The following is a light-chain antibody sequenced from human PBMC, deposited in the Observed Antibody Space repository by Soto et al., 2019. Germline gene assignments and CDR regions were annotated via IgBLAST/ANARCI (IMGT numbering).Light chain of an antibody. Sequence: EIVLTQSPATLSLSPGERATLSCRASQRVSSYLAWYQQKPGQAPRLLIYDASSRATGIPARFSGSGSGTDFTLTISSLEPEDFAVYYCQQRSNWRFTFGPGTKVDVK. V-gene: IGKV3-11*01. CDR3: QQRSNWRFT. CDR2: DAS. CDR1: QRVSSY. J-gene: IGKJ3*01.